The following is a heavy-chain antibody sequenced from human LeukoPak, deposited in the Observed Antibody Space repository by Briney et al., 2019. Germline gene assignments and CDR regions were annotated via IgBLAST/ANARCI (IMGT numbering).Heavy chain of an antibody. CDR3: AGDQRVSAYVGYYYMDV. CDR1: GYTFTGYY. D-gene: IGHD5-12*01. Sequence: ASVKVSCKASGYTFTGYYMHWVRQAPGQGLEWMGWINPNSGGTNYAQKFQGRVTMTRDTSTSTVYMELSSLRSEDAAVYYCAGDQRVSAYVGYYYMDVWGKGTTVTISS. J-gene: IGHJ6*03. V-gene: IGHV1-2*02. CDR2: INPNSGGT.